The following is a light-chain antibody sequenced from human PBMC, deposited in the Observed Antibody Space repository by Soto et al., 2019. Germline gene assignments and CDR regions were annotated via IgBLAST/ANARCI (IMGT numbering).Light chain of an antibody. J-gene: IGKJ1*01. Sequence: EIVMTQSPATLSGSPGERATLSCRASQSVNSHLAWYHQKPGQAPRLLIYGASNRATGIPARFSGSGSGTDFTLTISSLQPEDFAVYYCQQYNNWPRPFGQGTKVQIK. CDR3: QQYNNWPRP. V-gene: IGKV3-15*01. CDR2: GAS. CDR1: QSVNSH.